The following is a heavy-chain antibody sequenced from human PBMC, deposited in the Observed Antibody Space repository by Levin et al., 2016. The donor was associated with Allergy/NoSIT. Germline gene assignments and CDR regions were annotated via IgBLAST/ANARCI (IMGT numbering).Heavy chain of an antibody. V-gene: IGHV1-18*01. J-gene: IGHJ4*02. CDR2: ISAYNGNT. D-gene: IGHD3-10*01. CDR3: ARDRKEPLWFGELLPPQN. Sequence: ASVKVSCKASGYTFTSYGISWVRQAPGQGLEWMGWISAYNGNTNYAQKLQGRVTMTTDTSTSTAYMELRSLRSDDTAVYYCARDRKEPLWFGELLPPQNWGQGTLVTVSS. CDR1: GYTFTSYG.